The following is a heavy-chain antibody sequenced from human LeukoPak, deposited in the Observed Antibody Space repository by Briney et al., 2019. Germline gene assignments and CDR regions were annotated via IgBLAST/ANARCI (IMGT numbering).Heavy chain of an antibody. CDR1: GFTFSSYS. D-gene: IGHD3-10*01. CDR2: ISSSSSTI. V-gene: IGHV3-48*01. J-gene: IGHJ4*02. CDR3: ARGSHSLTSSQYGSGIDY. Sequence: GGSLRLSCAASGFTFSSYSMNWVRQAPGKGLEWVSYISSSSSTIYYADSVKGRFTISRDNAKNSLYLQMNSLRAEDTAVYYCARGSHSLTSSQYGSGIDYWGQGTLVTVSS.